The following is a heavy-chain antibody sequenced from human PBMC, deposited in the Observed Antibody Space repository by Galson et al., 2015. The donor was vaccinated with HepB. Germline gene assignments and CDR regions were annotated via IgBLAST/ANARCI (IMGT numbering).Heavy chain of an antibody. CDR3: ARGSWVSGEYYFDY. J-gene: IGHJ4*02. Sequence: SLRLSCAASGFTVSSNYMSWVRQAPGKGLEWVSVIYSGGSTYYADSVKGRFTISRDNSKNTLYLQMNSLRAEDTAVYYCARGSWVSGEYYFDYWGQGTLVTVSS. CDR1: GFTVSSNY. V-gene: IGHV3-53*01. CDR2: IYSGGST. D-gene: IGHD3-10*01.